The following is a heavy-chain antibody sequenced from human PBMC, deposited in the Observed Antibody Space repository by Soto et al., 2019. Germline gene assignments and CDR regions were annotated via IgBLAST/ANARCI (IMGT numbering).Heavy chain of an antibody. CDR3: ARDEGYYGPFDY. J-gene: IGHJ4*02. CDR1: GGSISSYY. V-gene: IGHV4-59*01. Sequence: PSETLSLTCTVSGGSISSYYWSWIRQPPGKGLEWIGYIYYSGSTNYNPSLKSRVTISVDTSRNQFSLKLSSVTAADTAVYYCARDEGYYGPFDYWGQGTMVTVYS. CDR2: IYYSGST. D-gene: IGHD3-22*01.